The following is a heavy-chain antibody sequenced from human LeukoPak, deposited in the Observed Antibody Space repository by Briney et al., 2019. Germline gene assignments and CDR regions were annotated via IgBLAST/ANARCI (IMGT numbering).Heavy chain of an antibody. D-gene: IGHD2-21*02. V-gene: IGHV4-4*07. CDR2: IYTSGST. Sequence: SETLSLTCTVSGGSISNYYWSWIRQPAGKGLEWIGRIYTSGSTNYNPSLKSRVTMSVDTSKNQFSLKLRSVMAADTAVYYCARAYCVGDCTVLHIYFDNWGQGTLVTVSS. CDR3: ARAYCVGDCTVLHIYFDN. CDR1: GGSISNYY. J-gene: IGHJ4*02.